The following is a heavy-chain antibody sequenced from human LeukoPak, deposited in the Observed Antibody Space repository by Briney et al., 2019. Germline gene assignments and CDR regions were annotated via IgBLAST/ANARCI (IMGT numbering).Heavy chain of an antibody. V-gene: IGHV3-21*01. Sequence: GGSLRLSCAASGFTFSNYSINWVRQAPGKGLEWVSSISSGSSYIYYADSVKGRFTISRDNAKNSLYLQMNSLRAEDTAVYYCARAGPQLGSYYYGMDVWGQGTTVTVFS. CDR2: ISSGSSYI. J-gene: IGHJ6*02. CDR1: GFTFSNYS. CDR3: ARAGPQLGSYYYGMDV. D-gene: IGHD1-1*01.